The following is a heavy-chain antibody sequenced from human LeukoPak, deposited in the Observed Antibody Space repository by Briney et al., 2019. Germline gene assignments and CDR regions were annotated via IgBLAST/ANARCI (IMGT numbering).Heavy chain of an antibody. CDR3: ARAEVDTAMVGNYYMDV. CDR2: MNPNSGNT. D-gene: IGHD5-18*01. Sequence: WASVKVSCKASGYTFTSYDINWVRQATGQGLEWMGWMNPNSGNTGYAQKFQGRVTITRNTSIAYMELSSLRSEDTAVYYCARAEVDTAMVGNYYMDVWGKGTTVTVSS. V-gene: IGHV1-8*03. CDR1: GYTFTSYD. J-gene: IGHJ6*03.